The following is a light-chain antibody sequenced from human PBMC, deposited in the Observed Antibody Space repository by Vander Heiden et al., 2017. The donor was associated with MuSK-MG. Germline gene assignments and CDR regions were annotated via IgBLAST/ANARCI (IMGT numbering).Light chain of an antibody. Sequence: DIVMTQSPDSLAVSLGERATINCKSSQSVLYSSNNKNYLAWYQQKPVQPPKLLIYWASTRESGVPDRFSGSGSGTDFTLTISSLHAEDVAVYYCQQYYSTPITFGQGTRLEIK. V-gene: IGKV4-1*01. CDR1: QSVLYSSNNKNY. CDR3: QQYYSTPIT. J-gene: IGKJ5*01. CDR2: WAS.